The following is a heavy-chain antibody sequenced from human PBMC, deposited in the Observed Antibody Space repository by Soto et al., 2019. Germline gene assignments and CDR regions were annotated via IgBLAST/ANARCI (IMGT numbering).Heavy chain of an antibody. V-gene: IGHV3-11*01. CDR1: GFTFSDYY. D-gene: IGHD4-17*01. CDR3: ATQYGDNGYFQN. CDR2: IRSSGSTI. J-gene: IGHJ1*01. Sequence: GGSLRLSCAASGFTFSDYYMSWIRQSPGKGLEWISYIRSSGSTIYYADSVKGRFTISRDNAKNSLYLQMNSLTAEDTAVYYCATQYGDNGYFQNWGQGTLVTVSS.